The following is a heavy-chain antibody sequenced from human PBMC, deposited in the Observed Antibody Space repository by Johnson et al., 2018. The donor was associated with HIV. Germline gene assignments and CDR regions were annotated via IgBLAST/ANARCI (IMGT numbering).Heavy chain of an antibody. CDR2: IDTAGDT. D-gene: IGHD4-11*01. CDR1: GFTFSSYV. V-gene: IGHV3-13*01. Sequence: VQLVESGGGVVQPGRSLRLSCVASGFTFSSYVMHWVRQATGKGLEWVSEIDTAGDTYYPGSVKGRFTTSRENAKNSLYLQMNSLRAVDTAVYYCARRSIRSDGFDIWGQGTMVTVSS. CDR3: ARRSIRSDGFDI. J-gene: IGHJ3*02.